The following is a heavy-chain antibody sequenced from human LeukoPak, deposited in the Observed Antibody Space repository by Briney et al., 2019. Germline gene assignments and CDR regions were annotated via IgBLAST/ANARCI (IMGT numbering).Heavy chain of an antibody. CDR3: ARVMNYYDSSGQYAFDY. V-gene: IGHV1-8*01. Sequence: ASVKVSCKASGYTFTSYDINWVRQATGQGLEWMGWMNPNSGDTGYAQKFQGRVTMTRNTAISTAYMELSRLRSDDTAVYYCARVMNYYDSSGQYAFDYWGQGTLVTVSS. D-gene: IGHD3-22*01. CDR1: GYTFTSYD. CDR2: MNPNSGDT. J-gene: IGHJ4*02.